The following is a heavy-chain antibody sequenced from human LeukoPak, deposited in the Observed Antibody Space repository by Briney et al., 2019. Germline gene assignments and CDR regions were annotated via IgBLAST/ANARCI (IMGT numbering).Heavy chain of an antibody. Sequence: PGGSLRLSCAASGFTFSSYGMHWVRQAPGKGLEWVAVISYDGSNKYYADSVKGRFTISRDNSKNTLYLQMNSLRAEDTAVYYCAKDPVALRYYYYGMDVWGQGTTVTVSS. CDR3: AKDPVALRYYYYGMDV. CDR2: ISYDGSNK. CDR1: GFTFSSYG. V-gene: IGHV3-30*18. J-gene: IGHJ6*02. D-gene: IGHD3-10*01.